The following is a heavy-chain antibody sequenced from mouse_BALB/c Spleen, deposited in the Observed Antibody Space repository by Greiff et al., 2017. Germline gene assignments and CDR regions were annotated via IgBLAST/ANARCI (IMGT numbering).Heavy chain of an antibody. V-gene: IGHV3-2*02. CDR1: GYSITSDYA. CDR2: ISYSGST. Sequence: EVQGVESGPGLVKPSQSLSLTCTVTGYSITSDYAWNWIRQFPGNKLEWMGYISYSGSTSYNPSLKSRISITRDTSKNQFFLQLNSVTTEDTATYYCAREGLLLWFPYAMDYWGQGTSVTVSS. CDR3: AREGLLLWFPYAMDY. D-gene: IGHD2-9*01. J-gene: IGHJ4*01.